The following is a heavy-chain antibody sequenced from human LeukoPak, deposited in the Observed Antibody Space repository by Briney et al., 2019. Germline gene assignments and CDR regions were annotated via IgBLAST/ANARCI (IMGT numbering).Heavy chain of an antibody. J-gene: IGHJ4*02. CDR3: ARDRGYSSYDY. CDR2: IASSSTAM. V-gene: IGHV3-48*03. Sequence: GGSLRLSCVASGFTFDTYEMNWVRQAPGKGLEWLSYIASSSTAMYYADSVRGRFTISRDNAKNSLYLQMNSLRAEDTALYYCARDRGYSSYDYWGQGTLVTVSS. CDR1: GFTFDTYE. D-gene: IGHD6-19*01.